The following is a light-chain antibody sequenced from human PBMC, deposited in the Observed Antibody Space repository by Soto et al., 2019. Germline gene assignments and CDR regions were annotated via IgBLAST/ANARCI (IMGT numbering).Light chain of an antibody. CDR1: QGISSA. J-gene: IGKJ4*01. V-gene: IGKV1-13*02. Sequence: AIPLTQSPSSLSASVGDGVTLTCRASQGISSALAWYQQKPGSPPKLLIYDGSSLESGVASRLSGAGSGTDFTLTISSLQPEDFATYYCQHFNSYPQLTFGGGTKVEI. CDR2: DGS. CDR3: QHFNSYPQLT.